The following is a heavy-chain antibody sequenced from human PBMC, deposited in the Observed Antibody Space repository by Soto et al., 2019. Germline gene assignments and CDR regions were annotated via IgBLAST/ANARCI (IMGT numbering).Heavy chain of an antibody. V-gene: IGHV1-69*06. Sequence: ASVKVSCKASGGTFSSYAISWVRQAPGQGLEWMGGIIPIFGTANYAQKFQGRVTITADKSTSTAYMELSSLRSEDTAVYYCASTIEPREGGETYYFDYWGQGTLVTVSS. CDR3: ASTIEPREGGETYYFDY. J-gene: IGHJ4*02. D-gene: IGHD7-27*01. CDR1: GGTFSSYA. CDR2: IIPIFGTA.